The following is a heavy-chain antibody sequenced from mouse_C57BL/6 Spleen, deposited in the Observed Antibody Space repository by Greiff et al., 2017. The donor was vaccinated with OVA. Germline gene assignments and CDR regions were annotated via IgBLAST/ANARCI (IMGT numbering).Heavy chain of an antibody. D-gene: IGHD1-3*01. CDR2: INPRNGGT. CDR1: GYTFTSYW. CDR3: ARYPSQLGRYFYV. J-gene: IGHJ1*03. V-gene: IGHV1-53*01. Sequence: QVQLQQPGTELVKPGASVKLSCKASGYTFTSYWMHWVKQRPGQGLEWIGNINPRNGGTNYNEKFKSKATLTVDKSSSTAYMQLSSLTSDDSAVYCCARYPSQLGRYFYVWGTGTTVTVSS.